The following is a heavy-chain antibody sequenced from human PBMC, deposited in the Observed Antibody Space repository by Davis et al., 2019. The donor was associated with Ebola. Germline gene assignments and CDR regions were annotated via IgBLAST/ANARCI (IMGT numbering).Heavy chain of an antibody. CDR3: AREGGGDGSFDY. V-gene: IGHV3-33*08. D-gene: IGHD5-24*01. CDR1: GFTFSSYG. J-gene: IGHJ4*02. Sequence: PGGSLRLSCAASGFTFSSYGMHWVRQAPGKGLEWVAVIWYDGSNKYYADSVKGRFTISRDNSKNTLYLQMNSLRAEDTAVYYCAREGGGDGSFDYWGQGTLVTVSS. CDR2: IWYDGSNK.